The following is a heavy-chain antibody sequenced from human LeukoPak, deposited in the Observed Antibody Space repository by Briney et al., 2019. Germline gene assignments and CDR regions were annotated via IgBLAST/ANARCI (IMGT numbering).Heavy chain of an antibody. Sequence: SETLSLTCAVYGGSFSGYYWSWIRQPPGKGLEWIGEIHHSGNTHYNPSLRSRVTMSVDKSKNEFSLRLTSVTAADTALYYCARGGAYVDYWGQGTLVTVSS. J-gene: IGHJ4*02. V-gene: IGHV4-34*01. CDR1: GGSFSGYY. CDR3: ARGGAYVDY. D-gene: IGHD2-21*01. CDR2: IHHSGNT.